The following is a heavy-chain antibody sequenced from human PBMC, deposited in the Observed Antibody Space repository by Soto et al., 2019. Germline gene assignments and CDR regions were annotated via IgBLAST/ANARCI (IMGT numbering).Heavy chain of an antibody. Sequence: QIQLVQSGAEVKKPGASVKVSCKASGYTFTTHGISWVRQAPGQGLEWMGWISTYNGYTKYAQKLQGRVTMTTDTSTSTASMELRSLRSDDTAVYYCARDNPEKDIVVAVAGALDVWGPGTTVTVSS. D-gene: IGHD2-15*01. CDR3: ARDNPEKDIVVAVAGALDV. CDR2: ISTYNGYT. CDR1: GYTFTTHG. V-gene: IGHV1-18*01. J-gene: IGHJ6*02.